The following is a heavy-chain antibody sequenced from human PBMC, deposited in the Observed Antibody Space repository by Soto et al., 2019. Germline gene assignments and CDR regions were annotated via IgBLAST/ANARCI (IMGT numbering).Heavy chain of an antibody. D-gene: IGHD2-21*01. J-gene: IGHJ5*02. CDR2: FYRGGRR. Sequence: EVQMVESGGGLIQPGGSLKLSCAVSGFGVTESETYVSWIRQAPGKGLEWVAAFYRGGRRNYAASVKGRFVISRDKSENSVFLQLNLVRVEDTAGYYCAREVVVRATAKFDRWGQGTMVIVSP. CDR1: GFGVTESETY. V-gene: IGHV3-53*03. CDR3: AREVVVRATAKFDR.